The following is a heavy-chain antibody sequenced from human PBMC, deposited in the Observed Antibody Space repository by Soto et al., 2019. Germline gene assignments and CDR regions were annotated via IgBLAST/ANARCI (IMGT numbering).Heavy chain of an antibody. V-gene: IGHV1-18*01. CDR1: GYTFTSYG. D-gene: IGHD2-2*01. CDR2: ISAYNGNT. CDR3: ARGELGVVPAAPTYYFDY. J-gene: IGHJ4*02. Sequence: QVQLVQSGAEVKKPGASVKVSCKASGYTFTSYGISWVRQAPGQGLEWMGWISAYNGNTNYAQKLQGRVTMTTDTATSTAYRGLRSLRSDDTAVYYCARGELGVVPAAPTYYFDYWGQGTLVTVSS.